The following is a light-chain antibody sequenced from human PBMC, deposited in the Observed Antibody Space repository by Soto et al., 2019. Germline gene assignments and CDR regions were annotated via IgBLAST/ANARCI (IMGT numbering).Light chain of an antibody. CDR1: RSVSDTL. CDR3: QHYGESSWT. J-gene: IGKJ1*01. CDR2: GTS. Sequence: EIVLTQSPGTLSLSPGERATLSCRADRSVSDTLLTWFQQKPGQAPRLLIFGTSNRAPGIPDRFSGSGSGTDFTLTISRLEPDDFAVYYCQHYGESSWTFGQGTKVDIK. V-gene: IGKV3-20*01.